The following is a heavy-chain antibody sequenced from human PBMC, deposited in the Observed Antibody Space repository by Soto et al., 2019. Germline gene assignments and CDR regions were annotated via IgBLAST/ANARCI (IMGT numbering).Heavy chain of an antibody. Sequence: EVQLVESGGDLVQRGGALRLSCVASGFTFSVYSMNWVRQAPGKGLEWFSYITSDTKTIKYADSVKGRFTISRDNAKNSVYLQMNSLRDEDTSVYYCARSVEGHFDYWGQGTVVTVS. D-gene: IGHD6-19*01. CDR3: ARSVEGHFDY. CDR2: ITSDTKTI. J-gene: IGHJ4*02. CDR1: GFTFSVYS. V-gene: IGHV3-48*02.